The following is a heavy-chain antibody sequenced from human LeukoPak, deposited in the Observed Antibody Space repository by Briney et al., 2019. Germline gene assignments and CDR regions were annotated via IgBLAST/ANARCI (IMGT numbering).Heavy chain of an antibody. CDR1: GGSISSRSYY. J-gene: IGHJ4*02. CDR3: ARGGKVLDYFDY. V-gene: IGHV4-39*01. CDR2: ISDSGNT. Sequence: SETLSLTCTVSGGSISSRSYYWGWIRQPPGKGLEWIGKISDSGNTYYSPSLRSRVTISIDMSKNQFSLKLSSVTATDTAVYYCARGGKVLDYFDYWGQGTLVTVSS. D-gene: IGHD3-16*01.